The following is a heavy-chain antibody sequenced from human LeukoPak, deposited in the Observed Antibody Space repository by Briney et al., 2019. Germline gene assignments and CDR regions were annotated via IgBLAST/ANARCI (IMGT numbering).Heavy chain of an antibody. CDR1: GFTFSSYG. CDR3: AKERESNYFDY. Sequence: GRSLRLSCAASGFTFSSYGMHWVRQAPGKGLEWVAVISYDGSNKYYADSVKGRFTISRDNSKNTLYLQMNSLRAEDTAVYYCAKERESNYFDYWGQGTLVTVSS. V-gene: IGHV3-30*18. D-gene: IGHD5-24*01. CDR2: ISYDGSNK. J-gene: IGHJ4*02.